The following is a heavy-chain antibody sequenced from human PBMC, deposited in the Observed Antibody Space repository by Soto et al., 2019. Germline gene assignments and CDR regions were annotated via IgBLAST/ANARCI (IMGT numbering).Heavy chain of an antibody. CDR2: INPNGGST. D-gene: IGHD3-16*01. CDR1: GYTFTSYY. Sequence: GASVKVSCKASGYTFTSYYMHWVRQAPGQGLEWMGMINPNGGSTSYAQKFQGRVTMTRDTSTSTAYMELRSLRSDDTAVYYCAREFGGTRVYMDVWGKGTTVTVSS. CDR3: AREFGGTRVYMDV. J-gene: IGHJ6*03. V-gene: IGHV1-46*01.